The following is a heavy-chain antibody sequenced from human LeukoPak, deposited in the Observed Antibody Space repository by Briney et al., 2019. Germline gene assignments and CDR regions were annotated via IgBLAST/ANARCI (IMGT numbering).Heavy chain of an antibody. V-gene: IGHV1-2*02. CDR1: GYTFTGYY. J-gene: IGHJ4*02. Sequence: AAAVKVSCKASGYTFTGYYIHWVRQAPGQGLEWMGWINPNSGGTNSAQKFQGRVTMTRDTSISTAYMELSRLKSDDTAVYYCAREFYRFSSTFDYWGQGTLVTVSS. D-gene: IGHD6-19*01. CDR2: INPNSGGT. CDR3: AREFYRFSSTFDY.